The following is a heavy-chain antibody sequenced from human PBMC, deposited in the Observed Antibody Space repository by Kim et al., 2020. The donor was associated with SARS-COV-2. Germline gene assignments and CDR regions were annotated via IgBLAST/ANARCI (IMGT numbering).Heavy chain of an antibody. CDR3: ARDFGSVSYYGMDV. V-gene: IGHV4-59*01. Sequence: PALEGWLTISVDTSKNQFSLKLSSVTAADTAVYYCARDFGSVSYYGMDVWGQGTTVTVSS. J-gene: IGHJ6*02. D-gene: IGHD3-10*01.